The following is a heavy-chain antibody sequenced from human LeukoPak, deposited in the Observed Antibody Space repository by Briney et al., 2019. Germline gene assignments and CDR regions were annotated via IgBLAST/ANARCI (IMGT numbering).Heavy chain of an antibody. D-gene: IGHD6-13*01. Sequence: PGGSLRLSCAASGFTFSSYGMHWVRQAPGKGLEWVSGINWNGGSTGYADSVKGRFTISRDNAKNSLYLQMNSLRAEDTALYYCARPYSSSRLYYFDYWGQGTLVTVSS. J-gene: IGHJ4*02. CDR3: ARPYSSSRLYYFDY. CDR1: GFTFSSYG. CDR2: INWNGGST. V-gene: IGHV3-20*04.